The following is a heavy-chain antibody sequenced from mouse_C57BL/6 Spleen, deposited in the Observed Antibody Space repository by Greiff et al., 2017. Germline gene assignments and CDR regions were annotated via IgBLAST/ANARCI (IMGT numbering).Heavy chain of an antibody. V-gene: IGHV5-12*01. J-gene: IGHJ4*01. CDR3: ARQRGLLRAYAMDC. CDR1: GFTFSDYY. D-gene: IGHD1-1*01. Sequence: EVMLVESGGGLVQPGGSLKLSCAASGFTFSDYYMYWVRQTPEKRLEWVAYISNGGGSTYYPDPVKGRFTISRENANVPLYLQMCRLKSEDTAMYYCARQRGLLRAYAMDCWGQGTSVTVSS. CDR2: ISNGGGST.